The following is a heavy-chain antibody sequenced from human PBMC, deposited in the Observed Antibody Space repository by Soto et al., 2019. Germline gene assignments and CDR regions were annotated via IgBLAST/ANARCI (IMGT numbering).Heavy chain of an antibody. CDR1: GFTFSSYG. CDR2: ISYDGSNK. D-gene: IGHD2-15*01. CDR3: AKDPRQSAAPPYYYYYGMDV. Sequence: GGSLRLSCAASGFTFSSYGMHWVRQAPGKGLEWVAVISYDGSNKYYADSVKGRFTISRDNSKNTLYLQMNSLRAEDTAVYYCAKDPRQSAAPPYYYYYGMDVWGQGTTVTVSS. V-gene: IGHV3-30*18. J-gene: IGHJ6*02.